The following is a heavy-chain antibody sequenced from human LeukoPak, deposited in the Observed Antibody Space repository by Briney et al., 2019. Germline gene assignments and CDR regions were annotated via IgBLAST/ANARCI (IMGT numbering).Heavy chain of an antibody. CDR1: GGSIRSSYYY. V-gene: IGHV4-39*07. D-gene: IGHD6-19*01. Sequence: PSETLSLTCTVSGGSIRSSYYYWSWIRQPPGKGLEWIGEINHSGSTNYNPSLKSRVTISVDTSKNQFSLKLSSVTAADTAVYYCARKGSSGWYRPFDYWGQGTLVTVSS. J-gene: IGHJ4*02. CDR3: ARKGSSGWYRPFDY. CDR2: INHSGST.